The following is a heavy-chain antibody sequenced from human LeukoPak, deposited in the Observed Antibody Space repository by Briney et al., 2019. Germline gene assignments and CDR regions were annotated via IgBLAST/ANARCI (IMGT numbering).Heavy chain of an antibody. CDR2: INPNSGGT. J-gene: IGHJ5*02. Sequence: ASVKVSCKASGYTFTGYYMHWVRQAPGQGLEWMGWINPNSGGTNYAQKFQGRVTMTRDTSISTAYMDLSRLRSDDTAVYYCARGMGVLVPAATWFDPWGQGTLVAVSS. D-gene: IGHD2-2*01. CDR3: ARGMGVLVPAATWFDP. CDR1: GYTFTGYY. V-gene: IGHV1-2*02.